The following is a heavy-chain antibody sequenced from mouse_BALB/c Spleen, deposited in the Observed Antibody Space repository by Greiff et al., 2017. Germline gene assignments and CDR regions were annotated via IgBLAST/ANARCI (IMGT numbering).Heavy chain of an antibody. CDR3: ARGANDGYYVPFDY. J-gene: IGHJ2*01. Sequence: LVESAAELARPGASVKMSCKASGYTFTSYTMHWVKQRPGQGLEWIGYINPSSGYTEYNQKFKDKTTLTADKSSSTAYMQLSSLTSEDSAVYYCARGANDGYYVPFDYWGQGTTLTVSS. D-gene: IGHD2-3*01. CDR1: GYTFTSYT. CDR2: INPSSGYT. V-gene: IGHV1-4*02.